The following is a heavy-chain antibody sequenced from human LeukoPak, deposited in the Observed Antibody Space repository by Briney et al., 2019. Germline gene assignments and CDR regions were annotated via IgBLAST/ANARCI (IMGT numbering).Heavy chain of an antibody. J-gene: IGHJ4*02. Sequence: SETLSLTCAVYGGSFSGCYWSWIRQPPGKGLEWIGEINHSGSTNYNPSLKSRVTISVDTSKNQFSLKLSSVTAADTAVYYCARVSSGAVAGTWGPYFDYWGQGTLVTVSS. CDR3: ARVSSGAVAGTWGPYFDY. CDR1: GGSFSGCY. D-gene: IGHD6-19*01. V-gene: IGHV4-34*01. CDR2: INHSGST.